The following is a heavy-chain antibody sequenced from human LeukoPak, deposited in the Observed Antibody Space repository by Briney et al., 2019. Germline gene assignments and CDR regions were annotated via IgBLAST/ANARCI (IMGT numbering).Heavy chain of an antibody. J-gene: IGHJ4*02. D-gene: IGHD2-8*01. Sequence: VGSLRLSCAASGFTFSSYAMSWVRQAPGKGLEWVSAISGSGCSTYYAYSVTGRFSISRENSKNTLYLQMNSLRAEDTAVYYCATGIVLMVYWPGPDYWGQGTLVTVSS. CDR2: ISGSGCST. CDR1: GFTFSSYA. V-gene: IGHV3-23*01. CDR3: ATGIVLMVYWPGPDY.